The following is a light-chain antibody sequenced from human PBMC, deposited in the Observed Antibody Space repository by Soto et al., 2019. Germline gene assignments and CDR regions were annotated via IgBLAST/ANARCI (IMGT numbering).Light chain of an antibody. CDR1: SSNIGANYD. Sequence: QAVVTQPPSVSGAPGQRVTITCTGSSSNIGANYDGHWYQHLPGAAPKLLIYANNIRPSGVPDRFSGSRSGITASLAIAGLQAEDEANYFCQSYYTDSVVLGGGTKLTVL. J-gene: IGLJ2*01. V-gene: IGLV1-40*01. CDR2: ANN. CDR3: QSYYTDSVV.